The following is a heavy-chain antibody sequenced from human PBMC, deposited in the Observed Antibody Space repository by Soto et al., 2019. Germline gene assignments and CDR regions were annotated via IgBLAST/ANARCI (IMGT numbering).Heavy chain of an antibody. D-gene: IGHD3-10*01. CDR2: IYYSGST. Sequence: QVQLQESGPGLVKPSQTLSLTCTVSGGSISSGDYYWSWIRQPPGKGLEWIGYIYYSGSTYYNPSLKRRVPISVDTSKNQFSLELSSVTAADTAVYYCARDNPPYYYGSGRNLIRGGDAFDIWGQGTMVTVSS. J-gene: IGHJ3*02. V-gene: IGHV4-30-4*01. CDR3: ARDNPPYYYGSGRNLIRGGDAFDI. CDR1: GGSISSGDYY.